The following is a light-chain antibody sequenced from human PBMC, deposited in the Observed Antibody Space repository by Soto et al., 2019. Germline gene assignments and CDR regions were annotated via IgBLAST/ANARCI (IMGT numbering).Light chain of an antibody. CDR3: ATWDDSLKGV. J-gene: IGLJ1*01. Sequence: QSVLTQPPSASGTPGQRVTISCSGSTSNIGSHSVNWFQHLPGTAPKLLIITNNQRPSGVPDRFSGYKSGTSASLVISWLQSEDEADYYCATWDDSLKGVFGTGTKVTVL. CDR2: TNN. V-gene: IGLV1-44*01. CDR1: TSNIGSHS.